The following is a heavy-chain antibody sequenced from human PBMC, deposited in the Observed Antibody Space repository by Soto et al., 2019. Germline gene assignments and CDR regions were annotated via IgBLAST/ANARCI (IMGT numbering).Heavy chain of an antibody. CDR3: AKDTVGSGYSSSWYDY. J-gene: IGHJ4*02. D-gene: IGHD6-13*01. CDR1: GFTFDDYA. V-gene: IGHV3-9*01. CDR2: ISWNSGSI. Sequence: EVQLVESGGGLVQPGRSLRLSCAASGFTFDDYAMHWVRQAPGKGLAWASGISWNSGSIGYADSVKGRFTISRDNAKNSLYLQMYSLRAEATALYYCAKDTVGSGYSSSWYDYWGQGTLVTVSS.